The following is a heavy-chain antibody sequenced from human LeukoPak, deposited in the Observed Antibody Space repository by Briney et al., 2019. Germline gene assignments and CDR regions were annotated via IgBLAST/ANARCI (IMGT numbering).Heavy chain of an antibody. D-gene: IGHD1-26*01. CDR1: RFTFNTHW. V-gene: IGHV3-7*01. CDR3: ARVGAWELQRVFEY. CDR2: IRPDGSEE. Sequence: GGSLRLSCEASRFTFNTHWMNWVRQAPGKGLEWVANIRPDGSEEFYVDSVKGRFAISRDNAKNSLYLQLSSLRVEDTAVYYCARVGAWELQRVFEYWGQGTLVTVSS. J-gene: IGHJ4*02.